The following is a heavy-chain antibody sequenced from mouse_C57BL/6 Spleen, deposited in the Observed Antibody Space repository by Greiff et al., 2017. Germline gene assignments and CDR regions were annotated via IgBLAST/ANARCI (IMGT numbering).Heavy chain of an antibody. CDR1: GYAFTNYL. Sequence: VQLQQSGAELVRPGTSVKVSCKASGYAFTNYLIEWVKQRPGQGLEWIGVINPGSGGTNYNEKFKGKATLTADKSSSTAYMQLSSLTSEDSAVYFCARDSSGFFYYAMDYWGQGTSVTVSS. CDR2: INPGSGGT. V-gene: IGHV1-54*01. D-gene: IGHD3-2*02. CDR3: ARDSSGFFYYAMDY. J-gene: IGHJ4*01.